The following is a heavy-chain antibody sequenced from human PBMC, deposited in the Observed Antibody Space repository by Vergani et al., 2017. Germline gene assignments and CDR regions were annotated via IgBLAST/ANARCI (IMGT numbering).Heavy chain of an antibody. Sequence: VQLVESGGGVVQPGGSLRLSCAASGFTFSSYSMNWVRQAPGKGLEWVSSISSSSSYIYYADSVKGRFTISRDNAKNSLYLQMNSLRAEDTAVYYCARDRGGSSQLWSNYYYYYGMDVWGQGTTVTVSS. J-gene: IGHJ6*02. CDR3: ARDRGGSSQLWSNYYYYYGMDV. CDR1: GFTFSSYS. V-gene: IGHV3-21*01. CDR2: ISSSSSYI. D-gene: IGHD5-18*01.